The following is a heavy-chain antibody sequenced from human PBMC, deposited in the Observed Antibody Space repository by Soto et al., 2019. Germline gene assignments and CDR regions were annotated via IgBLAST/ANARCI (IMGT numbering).Heavy chain of an antibody. CDR2: ISAYNGNT. CDR1: GYTFTSYG. D-gene: IGHD3-22*01. V-gene: IGHV1-18*01. J-gene: IGHJ6*02. Sequence: ASVKVSCKASGYTFTSYGISWVRQAPGQGLEWMGWISAYNGNTNYAQKLQGRVTMTTDTSTSTAYMELRSLRSDDTAVYYCAVSGYYSGHYYSYYGMDVWGQGTTVTVAS. CDR3: AVSGYYSGHYYSYYGMDV.